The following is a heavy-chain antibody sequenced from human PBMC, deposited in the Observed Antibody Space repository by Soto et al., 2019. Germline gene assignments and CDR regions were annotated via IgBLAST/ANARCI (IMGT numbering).Heavy chain of an antibody. J-gene: IGHJ4*02. D-gene: IGHD4-17*01. CDR3: ARHEKGGDYYFDY. Sequence: QVQLQESGPGLVKPSETLSLTCTVSGGSISSYYWSWIRQPPGKGLEWIGYIYYSGSTNYNPSLKSRVTISVDTSKNQFSLKLSSVTDADTAVYYCARHEKGGDYYFDYWGQGTLVTVSS. V-gene: IGHV4-59*08. CDR1: GGSISSYY. CDR2: IYYSGST.